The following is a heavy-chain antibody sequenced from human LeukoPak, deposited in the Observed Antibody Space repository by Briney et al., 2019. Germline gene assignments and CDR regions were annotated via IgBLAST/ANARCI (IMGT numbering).Heavy chain of an antibody. J-gene: IGHJ6*03. D-gene: IGHD3-16*01. Sequence: SVKVSCKASGDTFTRYAISWVRQAPGQGLEWMGGIIPFLSTANYAQKFQDRVTITSDESTSTTYMELSSLKSEDPAVYYCATTGGDIYYYYMDVWGKGTPVTISS. CDR2: IIPFLSTA. CDR3: ATTGGDIYYYYMDV. V-gene: IGHV1-69*13. CDR1: GDTFTRYA.